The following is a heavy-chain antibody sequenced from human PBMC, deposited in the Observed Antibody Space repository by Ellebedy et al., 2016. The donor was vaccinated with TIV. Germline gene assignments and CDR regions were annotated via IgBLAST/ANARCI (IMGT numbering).Heavy chain of an antibody. CDR1: GFTFSRYA. CDR2: ISSTGSRT. J-gene: IGHJ4*02. Sequence: GESLKISCAASGFTFSRYAMSWVRQAPGKGLEWVSTISSTGSRTYYADSVEGRFIISRDNSKKTLYLQMNSLRAEDTAVYYCAKGRGGGSDSSAPGYYFDYWGLGTLVTVSS. CDR3: AKGRGGGSDSSAPGYYFDY. D-gene: IGHD3-22*01. V-gene: IGHV3-23*01.